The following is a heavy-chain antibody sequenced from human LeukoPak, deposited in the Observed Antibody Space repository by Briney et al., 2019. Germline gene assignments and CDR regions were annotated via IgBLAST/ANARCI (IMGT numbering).Heavy chain of an antibody. J-gene: IGHJ4*02. Sequence: ASVKVSCKVSGYTLTELSMHWVRQAPGKGLEWMGGFDPEDGETIYAQKFQGRVTVTEDTSTDTAYMELSSLRSEDTAVYYCATYVGESFGYWGQGTLVTVSS. CDR2: FDPEDGET. D-gene: IGHD2/OR15-2a*01. CDR3: ATYVGESFGY. CDR1: GYTLTELS. V-gene: IGHV1-24*01.